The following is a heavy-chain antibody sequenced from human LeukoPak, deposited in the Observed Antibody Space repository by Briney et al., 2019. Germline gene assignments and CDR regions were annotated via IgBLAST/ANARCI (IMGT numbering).Heavy chain of an antibody. CDR1: GYTFTGYY. CDR2: INPNSGGT. CDR3: ARDMVRGVTNWFDP. V-gene: IGHV1-2*02. D-gene: IGHD3-10*01. Sequence: ASVKVSCKASGYTFTGYYMHWVRQAPGQGLEWMGWINPNSGGTNYAQKFQGRVTMTRDTSISTAYMELSRLRSDDTAVYYCARDMVRGVTNWFDPRGQGTLVTVSS. J-gene: IGHJ5*02.